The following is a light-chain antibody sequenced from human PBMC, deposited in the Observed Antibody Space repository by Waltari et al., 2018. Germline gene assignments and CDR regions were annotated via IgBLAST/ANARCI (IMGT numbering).Light chain of an antibody. CDR3: STWDDSLSGVV. CDR1: SFNIGSNV. Sequence: QSVLTQSPSASGAPGQRVTISCSGSSFNIGSNVVNWYQQLPGAPPKLLIYSDYQRPSGVPDRFSGSKSGTSASLAISALQSEDEAEYYCSTWDDSLSGVVFGVGTKLTVL. V-gene: IGLV1-44*01. J-gene: IGLJ3*02. CDR2: SDY.